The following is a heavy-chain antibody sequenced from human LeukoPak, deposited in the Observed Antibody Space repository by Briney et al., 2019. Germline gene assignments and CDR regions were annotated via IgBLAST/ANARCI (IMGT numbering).Heavy chain of an antibody. CDR3: ARAPGYSSSWSDYYYYMDV. J-gene: IGHJ6*03. CDR1: GGTFSSYA. CDR2: IIPIFGTA. V-gene: IGHV1-69*05. D-gene: IGHD6-13*01. Sequence: GSSVKVSCKASGGTFSSYAISWVRQAPGQGLEWMGGIIPIFGTANYAQKFQGRVTITTDESTSTAYMELSSLRSEDTAVYYWARAPGYSSSWSDYYYYMDVWGKGTTVTVSS.